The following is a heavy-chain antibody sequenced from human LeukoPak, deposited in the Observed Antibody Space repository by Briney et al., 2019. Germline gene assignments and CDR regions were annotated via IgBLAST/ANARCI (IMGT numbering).Heavy chain of an antibody. J-gene: IGHJ4*02. CDR2: ISWDGGST. D-gene: IGHD2-21*02. CDR1: GFTFDDYA. CDR3: AKDSPRVWWRLLFTPGAGNDY. V-gene: IGHV3-43D*03. Sequence: PGGSLRLSCAASGFTFDDYAMHWVRQAPGKGLEWVSLISWDGGSTYYADSVKGRFTISRDNSKNSLYLQMNSLGAEDTALYYCAKDSPRVWWRLLFTPGAGNDYWGQGTLVTVSS.